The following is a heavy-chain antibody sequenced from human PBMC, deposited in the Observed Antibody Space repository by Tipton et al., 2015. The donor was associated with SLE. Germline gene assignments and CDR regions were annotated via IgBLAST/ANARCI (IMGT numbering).Heavy chain of an antibody. J-gene: IGHJ6*02. CDR2: ISSSSSTI. Sequence: QLVQSGGGVVQPGRSLRLSCAASGFTFSSYSMNWVRQAPGKGLEWVSYISSSSSTIYYADSVKGRFTISRDNSKNTLYLQMNSLRAEDTAVYYCAKGATVDYGMDVWDQGP. CDR1: GFTFSSYS. CDR3: AKGATVDYGMDV. D-gene: IGHD4-23*01. V-gene: IGHV3-48*01.